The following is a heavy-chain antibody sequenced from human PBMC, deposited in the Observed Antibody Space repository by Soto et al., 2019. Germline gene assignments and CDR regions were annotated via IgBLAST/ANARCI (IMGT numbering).Heavy chain of an antibody. CDR3: AGSVPAANYYYYYYGMDV. V-gene: IGHV1-58*02. CDR2: IVVGSGNT. CDR1: GFTFTSSA. Sequence: GASVKVSCKASGFTFTSSAMQWVRQARGQRLEWIGWIVVGSGNTNYAQKFQERVTITRDMSTSTAYMELSSLRSEDTAVYYCAGSVPAANYYYYYYGMDVWGQGTTVTVSS. J-gene: IGHJ6*02. D-gene: IGHD2-2*01.